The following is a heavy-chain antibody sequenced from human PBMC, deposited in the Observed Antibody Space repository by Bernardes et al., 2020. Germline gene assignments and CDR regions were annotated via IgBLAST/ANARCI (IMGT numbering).Heavy chain of an antibody. J-gene: IGHJ4*02. CDR2: ISGSGGST. D-gene: IGHD5-18*01. V-gene: IGHV3-23*01. CDR3: ARARYSYGFGGLDY. Sequence: GGSLRLSCAASGFTFSSYAMSWVRQAPGKGLEWVSAISGSGGSTYYADSVKGRFTISRDNSKNTLYLQMNSLRTEDTAVFYCARARYSYGFGGLDYWGQGTLLTVSS. CDR1: GFTFSSYA.